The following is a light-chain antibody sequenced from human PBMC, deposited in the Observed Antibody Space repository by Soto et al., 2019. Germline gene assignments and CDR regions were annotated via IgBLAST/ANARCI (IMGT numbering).Light chain of an antibody. J-gene: IGLJ1*01. CDR1: SSDIGGYNY. CDR3: SSYTGDNTHV. V-gene: IGLV2-14*03. Sequence: QSVLTQPASVSGSPGQSITISCTGSSSDIGGYNYDSWYQQHPGKAPKLMINDVSNRPSGVSYRFSGSKSGNTASLTISGLQAEDEADYCCSSYTGDNTHVFGSGTKVTVL. CDR2: DVS.